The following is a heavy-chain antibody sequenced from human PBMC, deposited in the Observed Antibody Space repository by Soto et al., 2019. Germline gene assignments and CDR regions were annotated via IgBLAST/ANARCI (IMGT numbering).Heavy chain of an antibody. CDR1: GYRFSRYA. Sequence: GASVKVSCKASGYRFSRYAIHWVRQAPGQGLEWMGWIHAGNGNTKYSQSFQGRVTISRDTSATTAYMELNSLRSEDTAVYYCARGVAFLDYWGQGTLVTGSS. V-gene: IGHV1-3*01. D-gene: IGHD2-15*01. J-gene: IGHJ4*02. CDR2: IHAGNGNT. CDR3: ARGVAFLDY.